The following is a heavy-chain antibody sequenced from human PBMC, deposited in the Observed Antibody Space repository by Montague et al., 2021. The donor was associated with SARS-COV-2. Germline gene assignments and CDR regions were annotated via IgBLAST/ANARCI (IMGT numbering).Heavy chain of an antibody. D-gene: IGHD5-18*01. CDR1: GGSISSSDYY. CDR2: IYYSGST. CDR3: ARSSGYTYDISYYGMDV. J-gene: IGHJ6*02. Sequence: SETLSLTCTVSGGSISSSDYYWGWIRQPPGKGLEWIGGIYYSGSTYYNPSLKSRVTISVDTSKNQFSLKLSSVTAADTAVYYGARSSGYTYDISYYGMDVWGQGTTVTVSS. V-gene: IGHV4-39*01.